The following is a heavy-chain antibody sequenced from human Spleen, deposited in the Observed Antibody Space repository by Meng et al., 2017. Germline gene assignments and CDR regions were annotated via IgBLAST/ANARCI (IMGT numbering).Heavy chain of an antibody. Sequence: GGSLRLSCAASGFSLSNAWMSWVRQAPGRGLECVGHIKSKTAGGTTDYAAPVKGRFTISRDDAKNTLYLQMNSLKTEDTAVYYCTTDLPFTEGGVITTWGQGNLVTVSS. CDR3: TTDLPFTEGGVITT. J-gene: IGHJ5*02. D-gene: IGHD3-16*02. V-gene: IGHV3-15*01. CDR2: IKSKTAGGTT. CDR1: GFSLSNAW.